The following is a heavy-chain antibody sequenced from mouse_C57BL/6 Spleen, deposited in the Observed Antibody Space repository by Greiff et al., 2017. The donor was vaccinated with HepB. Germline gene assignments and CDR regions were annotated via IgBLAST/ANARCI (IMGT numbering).Heavy chain of an antibody. V-gene: IGHV1-55*01. CDR3: ARSGYYGSSYVAY. CDR1: GYTFTSYW. CDR2: IYPGSGST. J-gene: IGHJ3*01. Sequence: QVQLQQPGAELVKPGASVKMSCKASGYTFTSYWITWVKQRPGQGLEWIGDIYPGSGSTNYNEKFKSKATLTVDTSSSTAYMQLSSLTSEDSAVYDCARSGYYGSSYVAYWGQGTLVTVSA. D-gene: IGHD1-1*01.